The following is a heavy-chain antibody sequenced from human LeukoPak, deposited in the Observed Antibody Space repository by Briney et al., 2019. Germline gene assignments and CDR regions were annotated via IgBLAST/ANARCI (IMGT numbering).Heavy chain of an antibody. CDR3: LRFYSDSSGYFFDY. D-gene: IGHD3-22*01. CDR1: GFTFSSYS. J-gene: IGHJ4*02. Sequence: GGSLRLSCAASGFTFSSYSMNWVRQAPGKGLEWVSSISGSSSYIYYADSVKGRFTISRDNAKNSLYLQMNSLRAEDTAVYYCLRFYSDSSGYFFDYWGQGTLVTVSS. CDR2: ISGSSSYI. V-gene: IGHV3-21*01.